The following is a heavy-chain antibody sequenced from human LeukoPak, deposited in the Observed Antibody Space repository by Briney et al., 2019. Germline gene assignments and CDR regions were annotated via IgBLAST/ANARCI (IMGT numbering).Heavy chain of an antibody. Sequence: TSETLSPTCTVSGDSISSYYWSWIRQPPGKGLEWIGYIYHRGSATYNPSLKSRVAISLDTSKNQFSLKLSSVTAADTAVYYCARGGTYYTSGSYLGYWGQGTLVTVSS. D-gene: IGHD3-10*01. CDR3: ARGGTYYTSGSYLGY. CDR1: GDSISSYY. V-gene: IGHV4-59*01. J-gene: IGHJ4*02. CDR2: IYHRGSA.